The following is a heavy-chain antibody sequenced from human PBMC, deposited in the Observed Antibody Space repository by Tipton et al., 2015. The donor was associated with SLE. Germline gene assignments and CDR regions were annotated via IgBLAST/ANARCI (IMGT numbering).Heavy chain of an antibody. D-gene: IGHD2-2*02. CDR2: ISYDGSSK. CDR1: GFTFSSYA. CDR3: ARDGGPAAIAPYYYYMDV. J-gene: IGHJ6*03. V-gene: IGHV3-30*04. Sequence: SLRLSCAASGFTFSSYAMHWVRQAPGKGLEWVAVISYDGSSKYYADSVKGRFTISRDNSKNTLYLQMNSLRAEDTAVYYCARDGGPAAIAPYYYYMDVWGKGTTVTVSS.